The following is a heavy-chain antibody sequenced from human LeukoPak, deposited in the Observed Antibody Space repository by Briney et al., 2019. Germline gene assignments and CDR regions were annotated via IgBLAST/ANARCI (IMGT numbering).Heavy chain of an antibody. CDR2: ISSNGGVT. CDR3: ARCGYNYGTYTLSWFDP. Sequence: GGSLRLSCSASGFTFSSYAMHWVRQAPGKGLEYVSAISSNGGVTYYADSVKGRFTISRDNSKNTLYLQMSSLRAEDTAVYYCARCGYNYGTYTLSWFDPWGQGTLVTVSS. J-gene: IGHJ5*02. D-gene: IGHD5-18*01. CDR1: GFTFSSYA. V-gene: IGHV3-64D*06.